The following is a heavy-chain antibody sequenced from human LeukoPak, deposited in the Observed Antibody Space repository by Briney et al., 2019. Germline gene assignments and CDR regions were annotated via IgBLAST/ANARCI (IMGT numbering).Heavy chain of an antibody. CDR3: AKSRGSGSGWNDYYYYYGMDV. D-gene: IGHD6-19*01. CDR1: GFTLRSYT. J-gene: IGHJ6*02. CDR2: ISSSGDTK. Sequence: GGSLRLSCAASGFTLRSYTMNWVRQAPGKGLEWVSYISSSGDTKYYADSVKGRFTISRDNSKNTLYLQMNSLRAEDTAVYYCAKSRGSGSGWNDYYYYYGMDVWGQGTTVTVSS. V-gene: IGHV3-48*01.